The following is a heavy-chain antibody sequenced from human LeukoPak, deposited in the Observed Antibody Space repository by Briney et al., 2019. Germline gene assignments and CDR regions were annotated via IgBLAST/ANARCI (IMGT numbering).Heavy chain of an antibody. CDR3: ARDLGDIVVVPAAKGFDY. J-gene: IGHJ4*02. CDR1: EFTFSSFS. CDR2: ISIISSYI. V-gene: IGHV3-21*01. D-gene: IGHD2-2*01. Sequence: GGPLRLSGAPSEFTFSSFSMNWVRKAPGKGREGSSSISIISSYIYYADSVKGRFTISRDNAKNSLYLQMNSLRAEDTAVYYCARDLGDIVVVPAAKGFDYWGQGTLVTVSS.